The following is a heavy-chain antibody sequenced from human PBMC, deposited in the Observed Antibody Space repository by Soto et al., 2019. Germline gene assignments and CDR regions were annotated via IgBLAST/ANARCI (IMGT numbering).Heavy chain of an antibody. CDR2: IYPGDSDT. Sequence: GESLKISCKGFGYTFTNYWIGWVGQMPGKGPEWMGIIYPGDSDTKYNPSFQGQVTISADKSITTTYLQWSSLKASDTAIYYCAASIFYYGMDVWGQGTTVTVSS. CDR1: GYTFTNYW. V-gene: IGHV5-51*01. J-gene: IGHJ6*02. CDR3: AASIFYYGMDV.